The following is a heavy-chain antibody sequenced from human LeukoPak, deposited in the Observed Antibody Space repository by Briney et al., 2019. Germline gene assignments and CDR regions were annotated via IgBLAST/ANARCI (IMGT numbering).Heavy chain of an antibody. V-gene: IGHV3-7*01. CDR2: IKQDGSER. Sequence: GGSLRLSCAASGFTFSSYWMRWVRQAPGEGLEGVANIKQDGSERLYVDSVKGRFTISRDNAKNSLYLQMKSLRAEDTAVYYCARDLPVVGAARFDYWGQGTLVTVSS. D-gene: IGHD1-26*01. CDR1: GFTFSSYW. J-gene: IGHJ4*02. CDR3: ARDLPVVGAARFDY.